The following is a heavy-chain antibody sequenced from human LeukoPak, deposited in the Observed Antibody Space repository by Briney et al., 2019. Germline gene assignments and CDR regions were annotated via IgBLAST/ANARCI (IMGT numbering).Heavy chain of an antibody. J-gene: IGHJ4*02. Sequence: GGSLRLSCAASGFTFSNAWMSWVRQAPGKGLEWVSALYIGGNTYYADSVRGRFTISRDNSKNTLYLQMNSLRAEDTAIYYCTTTAGYNYGQYWGQGTLVTVSS. CDR2: LYIGGNT. D-gene: IGHD5-18*01. V-gene: IGHV3-53*01. CDR3: TTTAGYNYGQY. CDR1: GFTFSNAW.